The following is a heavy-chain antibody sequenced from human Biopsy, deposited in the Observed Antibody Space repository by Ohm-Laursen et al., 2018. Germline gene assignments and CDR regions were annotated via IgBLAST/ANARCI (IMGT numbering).Heavy chain of an antibody. CDR1: GGSFTGHY. J-gene: IGHJ1*01. CDR3: ARGSNEYGGLYFPH. D-gene: IGHD4-23*01. CDR2: ISHTGYT. V-gene: IGHV4-59*11. Sequence: GTPSLTWPVSGGSFTGHYWTWIRQPPGKGLEWIGHISHTGYTSYKSSLKSRVTISLDTSRKHFSLRLTSLAAADTAVYYCARGSNEYGGLYFPHWGQGTLVTVSS.